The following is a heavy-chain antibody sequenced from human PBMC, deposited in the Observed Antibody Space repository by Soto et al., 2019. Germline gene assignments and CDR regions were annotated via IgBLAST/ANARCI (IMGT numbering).Heavy chain of an antibody. CDR1: GGSVSSGSYY. D-gene: IGHD3-10*01. CDR2: IYYSGGT. CDR3: ARVSRGSNYYYGMDV. V-gene: IGHV4-61*01. Sequence: KPSETLSLTCTVSGGSVSSGSYYWSWIRQPPGKVLEWIGYIYYSGGTNYNPSLKSRVTISVDTSKNQFSLNLISVTAADTAVYYCARVSRGSNYYYGMDVWGQGTTVTVSS. J-gene: IGHJ6*02.